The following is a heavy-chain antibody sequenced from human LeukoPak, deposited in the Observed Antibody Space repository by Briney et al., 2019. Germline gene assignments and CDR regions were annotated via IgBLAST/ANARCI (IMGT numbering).Heavy chain of an antibody. CDR2: IHYSGKV. CDR1: GGSLSSSGHW. V-gene: IGHV4-39*01. CDR3: ARQTGDQSSAWYFDA. J-gene: IGHJ4*02. Sequence: SETLSLTCTVSGGSLSSSGHWWVWIRQPPGKGLEWIGSIHYSGKVYYNPSLKSRVTTSVDTSTDQFSLRLSSATAADTAIYYCARQTGDQSSAWYFDAWGQGTLVTVSS. D-gene: IGHD6-19*01.